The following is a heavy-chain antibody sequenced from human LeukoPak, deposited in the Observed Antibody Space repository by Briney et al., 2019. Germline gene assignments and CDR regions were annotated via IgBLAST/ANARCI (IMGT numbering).Heavy chain of an antibody. CDR1: GGSISSSSYY. V-gene: IGHV4-39*07. CDR2: VYYSGST. J-gene: IGHJ4*02. CDR3: ARVSDSSGF. D-gene: IGHD3-22*01. Sequence: SETLSLTCTVSGGSISSSSYYWGWIRQPPGTGLEWIGSVYYSGSTAYNPSLKSRVTISVDTSKNQFSLKLSSVTAADTAVYYCARVSDSSGFWGQGTLVTVSS.